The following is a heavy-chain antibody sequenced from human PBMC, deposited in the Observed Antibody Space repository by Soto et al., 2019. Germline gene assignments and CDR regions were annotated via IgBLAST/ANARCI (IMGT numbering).Heavy chain of an antibody. CDR3: ARALHPDAFDI. V-gene: IGHV1-46*01. CDR1: GGTFSSYA. Sequence: ASVKVSCKASGGTFSSYAISWVRQAPGQGLEWMGIINPSGGSTSYAQKFQGRVTMTRDTSTSTVYMELSSLRSEDTAVYYCARALHPDAFDIWGQGTMVTVSS. J-gene: IGHJ3*02. CDR2: INPSGGST.